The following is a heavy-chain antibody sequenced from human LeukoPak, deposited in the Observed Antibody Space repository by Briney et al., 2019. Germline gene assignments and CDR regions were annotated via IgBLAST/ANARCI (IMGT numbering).Heavy chain of an antibody. CDR3: ARDLGGNRYYFDY. Sequence: SGGSLRLSCAASGFTFSDYYVSWIRQAPGKGLEWVSYISSSGSTIYYADSVKGRFTISRDNAKNSLYLQMNSLRAEDTAVYYCARDLGGNRYYFDYWGQGTLVTVSS. CDR1: GFTFSDYY. J-gene: IGHJ4*02. CDR2: ISSSGSTI. V-gene: IGHV3-11*04. D-gene: IGHD4-23*01.